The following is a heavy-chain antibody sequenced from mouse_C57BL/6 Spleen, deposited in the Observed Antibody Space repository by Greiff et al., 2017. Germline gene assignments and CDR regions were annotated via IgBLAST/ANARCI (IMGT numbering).Heavy chain of an antibody. V-gene: IGHV1-80*01. CDR1: GYAFSSYW. CDR3: ARSGVSHWYFDV. CDR2: IYPGDGDT. Sequence: VQLQQSGAELVKPGASVKISCKASGYAFSSYWMNWVKQRPGKGLEWIGQIYPGDGDTNYNGKFKGKATLTADKSSSTAYMQLSSLTSEDSAVYFCARSGVSHWYFDVWGTGTTVTVSS. J-gene: IGHJ1*03.